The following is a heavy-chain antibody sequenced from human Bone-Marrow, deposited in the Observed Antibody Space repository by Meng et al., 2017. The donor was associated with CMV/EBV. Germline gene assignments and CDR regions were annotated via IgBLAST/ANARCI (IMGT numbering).Heavy chain of an antibody. CDR1: GASFSSNTYF. CDR2: IYYSGST. D-gene: IGHD3-3*01. J-gene: IGHJ6*02. CDR3: ARDPLYYDFWSGPKSYYYGMDV. Sequence: SETLSLTCTVSGASFSSNTYFFWGWIRQPPGKGLEWIGSIYYSGSTYYNPSLKSRVTISVDTSKNQFSLKLSSVTAADTAVYYCARDPLYYDFWSGPKSYYYGMDVWGQGTTVTVSS. V-gene: IGHV4-39*07.